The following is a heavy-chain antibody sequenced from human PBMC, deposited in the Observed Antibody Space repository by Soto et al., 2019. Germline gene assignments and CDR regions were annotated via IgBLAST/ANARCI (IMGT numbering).Heavy chain of an antibody. Sequence: ASVTVAFHASGSTFPSYGIILVRQAPGQGLEWMGWISAYNGNTNYAQKLQGRVTMTTDTSTSTAYMELRSLRSDDTAVYYCERDAAVGLFDYWGQGTLVTVSS. J-gene: IGHJ4*02. CDR2: ISAYNGNT. V-gene: IGHV1-18*01. D-gene: IGHD1-26*01. CDR3: ERDAAVGLFDY. CDR1: GSTFPSYG.